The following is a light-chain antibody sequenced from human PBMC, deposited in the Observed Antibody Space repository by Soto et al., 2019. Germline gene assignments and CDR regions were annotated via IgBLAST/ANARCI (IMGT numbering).Light chain of an antibody. Sequence: EIVMTQSPATLSVSPGESATLSCRASQSIRSHLAWYQLRTGQAPRVLIYASSTRATGVPARFSGSGSGTEFTLTISSLQSEDFAVDYCQQYNVWHGWTFGQGTKVEV. CDR1: QSIRSH. CDR2: ASS. CDR3: QQYNVWHGWT. J-gene: IGKJ1*01. V-gene: IGKV3-15*01.